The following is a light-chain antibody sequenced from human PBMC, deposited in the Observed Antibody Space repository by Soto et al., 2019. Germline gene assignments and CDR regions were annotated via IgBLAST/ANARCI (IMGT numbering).Light chain of an antibody. CDR2: KAS. V-gene: IGKV1-5*03. Sequence: DIQMTQSPSTLSGSVGYRFTITCRASQTISSWLAWYQQKPGKAPKLLIYKASTLKSGVPSRFSGSGSGTEFTLTISSLQPDDFATYYCQQYSSYSWTFGQGTKVDIK. CDR3: QQYSSYSWT. CDR1: QTISSW. J-gene: IGKJ1*01.